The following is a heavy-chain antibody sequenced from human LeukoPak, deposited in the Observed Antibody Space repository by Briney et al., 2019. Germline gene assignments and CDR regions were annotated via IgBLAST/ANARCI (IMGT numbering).Heavy chain of an antibody. J-gene: IGHJ3*02. Sequence: GGSVTLSCAASGFTFSSYAMRWLRPAPGKGRVWCSAISGSGGSTNYADSVKGRFTISRDNARNSLYLQMNSLRAEDTAVYYCARVAFKDSRAFDIWGQGTLVTVSS. CDR3: ARVAFKDSRAFDI. V-gene: IGHV3-23*01. CDR2: ISGSGGST. CDR1: GFTFSSYA. D-gene: IGHD2-15*01.